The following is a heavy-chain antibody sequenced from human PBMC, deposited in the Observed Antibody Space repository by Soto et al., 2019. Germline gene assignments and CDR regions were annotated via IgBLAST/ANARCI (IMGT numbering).Heavy chain of an antibody. Sequence: QVQLVESGGGVGQPGRSLRLSCAASGFTFSSYGMHWVRQAPGKGLEWVAVISYDGSNKYYADSVKGRFTISRDNSKNTLYLQMYSLRAEDTAVYYCAKEIRYSSGFVYWGQGTLVTVSS. V-gene: IGHV3-30*18. CDR1: GFTFSSYG. CDR3: AKEIRYSSGFVY. D-gene: IGHD6-19*01. J-gene: IGHJ4*02. CDR2: ISYDGSNK.